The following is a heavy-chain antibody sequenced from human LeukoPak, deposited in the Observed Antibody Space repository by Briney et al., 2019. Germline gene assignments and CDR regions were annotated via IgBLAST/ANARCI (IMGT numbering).Heavy chain of an antibody. CDR2: IIPIFGTA. CDR1: GGTFSSYA. Sequence: ASVKVSCKASGGTFSSYAISWVRQAPGQGLEWMGGIIPIFGTANYAQKFQGRVTITADESTSTAYMELSSLRSEDTAVYYCARGSLAVAGGYFDYWGQGTLVTVSS. V-gene: IGHV1-69*01. D-gene: IGHD6-19*01. CDR3: ARGSLAVAGGYFDY. J-gene: IGHJ4*02.